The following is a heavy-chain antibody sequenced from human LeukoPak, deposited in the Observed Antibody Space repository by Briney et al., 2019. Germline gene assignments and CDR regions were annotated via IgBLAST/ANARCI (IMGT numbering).Heavy chain of an antibody. V-gene: IGHV4-39*07. J-gene: IGHJ6*03. D-gene: IGHD1-26*01. Sequence: PSDTLSLTCTVSGGSIRSSSYNWGWIRQPPGKGLVWIGSIHYTATTFYNPSLTRRVTVSVDTSKNQFSLKLNSVTAADTAVYYCARTGGSFYFYYYMDVWGKGTTVTVSS. CDR2: IHYTATT. CDR1: GGSIRSSSYN. CDR3: ARTGGSFYFYYYMDV.